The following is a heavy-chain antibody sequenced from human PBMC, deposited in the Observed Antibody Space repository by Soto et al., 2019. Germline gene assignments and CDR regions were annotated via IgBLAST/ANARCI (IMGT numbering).Heavy chain of an antibody. CDR3: ARELNTVTTRDAFDI. Sequence: VAVIWYDGNNKYLADSVKGRFTISRDNSKSTLYLQMNSLRAEDTAVYYCARELNTVTTRDAFDIWGQGTMVTVSS. J-gene: IGHJ3*02. D-gene: IGHD4-17*01. CDR2: IWYDGNNK. V-gene: IGHV3-33*01.